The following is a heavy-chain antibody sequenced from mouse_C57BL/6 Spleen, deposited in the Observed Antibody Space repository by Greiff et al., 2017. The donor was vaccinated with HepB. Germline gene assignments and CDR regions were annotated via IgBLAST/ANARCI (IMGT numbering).Heavy chain of an antibody. CDR1: GYTFTDYY. CDR3: ARSLDYDYAMDY. J-gene: IGHJ4*01. D-gene: IGHD2-4*01. CDR2: INPNNGGT. V-gene: IGHV1-26*01. Sequence: VQLQQSGPELVKPGASVKISCKASGYTFTDYYMNWVKQSHGKSLEWIGDINPNNGGTSYNQKFKGKATLTVDKSSSTAYMELRSLTSEDSAVYYCARSLDYDYAMDYWGQGTSVTVSS.